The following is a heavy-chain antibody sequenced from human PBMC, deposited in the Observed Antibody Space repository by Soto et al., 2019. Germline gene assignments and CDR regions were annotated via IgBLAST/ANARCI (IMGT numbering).Heavy chain of an antibody. Sequence: EVQLVESGGGLVQPGGSLRLTCAASGFPFSIYSMNWVRQAPGKGLEWSSYITSDTNTIKYADSVKGRLTISRDNAKNLVYLQMNSLRDEDTAVYFCARSVEGHFDYWGQGTVVTVSS. CDR1: GFPFSIYS. CDR2: ITSDTNTI. D-gene: IGHD6-19*01. J-gene: IGHJ4*02. V-gene: IGHV3-48*02. CDR3: ARSVEGHFDY.